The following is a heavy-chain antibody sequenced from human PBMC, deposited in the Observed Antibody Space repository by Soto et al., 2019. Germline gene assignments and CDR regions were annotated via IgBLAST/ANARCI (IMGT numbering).Heavy chain of an antibody. Sequence: GGSLSLSWAPAGCLFSTYQMNLVRPAPGKGLEWLSHITSSGYNTYYAESVKGRFTISRDNAKNLLYLEMTSLRAEDTAVYYCARGYRGGWSRGGYFELWGQGALVTVSS. CDR3: ARGYRGGWSRGGYFEL. J-gene: IGHJ4*02. V-gene: IGHV3-48*03. D-gene: IGHD6-19*01. CDR2: ITSSGYNT. CDR1: GCLFSTYQ.